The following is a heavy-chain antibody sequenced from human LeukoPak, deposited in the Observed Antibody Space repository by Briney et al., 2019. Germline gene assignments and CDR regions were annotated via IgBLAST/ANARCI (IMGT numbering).Heavy chain of an antibody. CDR1: GFTFSDCG. CDR3: AREGGLPTRSDY. CDR2: ISSGDTTI. V-gene: IGHV3-48*01. D-gene: IGHD1-14*01. J-gene: IGHJ4*02. Sequence: PGGSLRLSCVVSGFTFSDCGMNWVRQAPGKGLEWVSYISSGDTTISYADSVKGRFTISRDSAKNSLYLQMNSLTAEDTAVYYCAREGGLPTRSDYWGQGTLVTVSS.